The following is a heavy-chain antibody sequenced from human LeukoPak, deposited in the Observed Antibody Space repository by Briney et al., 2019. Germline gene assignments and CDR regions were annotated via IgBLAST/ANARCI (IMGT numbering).Heavy chain of an antibody. CDR1: GYTLTELS. J-gene: IGHJ6*02. CDR2: FDPEDGKT. Sequence: GASVKVSCKVSGYTLTELSIHWVRQAPGKGLEWMGGFDPEDGKTNYAQKFQGRVTMTEDTSTDTAYMELSSLRSEDTAVYYCATDSRDYGMDVWGQGTTVTVSS. CDR3: ATDSRDYGMDV. V-gene: IGHV1-24*01.